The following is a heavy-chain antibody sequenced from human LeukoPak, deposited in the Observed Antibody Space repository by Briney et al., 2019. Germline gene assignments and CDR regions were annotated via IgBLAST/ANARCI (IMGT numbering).Heavy chain of an antibody. D-gene: IGHD2/OR15-2a*01. Sequence: SETLSLTCTVSGGSISSFYWGWIRQPPRKGLEWIANVFYSGSTYYNPSLKSRVTISVDTSKNQFSLRMSSVTAADTAVYYCARLPTLLPFDYWGQGTLVTVSS. CDR2: VFYSGST. CDR3: ARLPTLLPFDY. J-gene: IGHJ4*02. CDR1: GGSISSFY. V-gene: IGHV4-39*01.